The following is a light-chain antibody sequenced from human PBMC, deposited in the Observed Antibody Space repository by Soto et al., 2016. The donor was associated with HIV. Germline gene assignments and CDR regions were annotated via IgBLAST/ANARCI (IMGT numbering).Light chain of an antibody. V-gene: IGLV3-21*03. Sequence: SYVLTQSPSVSVAPGKTATITCGGNNIGTKSVHWYHQKPGQAPVLVVYDDTDRPSGIPARFSGSNSGNTATLTISRVEAGDEADYYCQVWDTTDHYVFGTGTRVTVL. CDR2: DDT. CDR3: QVWDTTDHYV. CDR1: NIGTKS. J-gene: IGLJ1*01.